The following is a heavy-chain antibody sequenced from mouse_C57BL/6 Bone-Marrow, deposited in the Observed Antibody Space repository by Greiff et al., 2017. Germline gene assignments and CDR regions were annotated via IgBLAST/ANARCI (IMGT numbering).Heavy chain of an antibody. CDR2: IDPGSGST. Sequence: QVQLQQPGAELVKPGASVKMSCKASGYTFTSYWITWVKQRPGQGLEWIGDIDPGSGSTNYNEKFKSKATLTVDTASSTAYMQLSSLTSEDSAVYDGARAYYSNYWYFDVWGTGTAVTVSA. CDR3: ARAYYSNYWYFDV. V-gene: IGHV1-55*01. J-gene: IGHJ1*03. CDR1: GYTFTSYW. D-gene: IGHD2-5*01.